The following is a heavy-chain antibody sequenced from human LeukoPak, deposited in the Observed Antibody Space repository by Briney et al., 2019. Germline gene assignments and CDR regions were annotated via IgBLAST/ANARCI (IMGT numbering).Heavy chain of an antibody. CDR1: GLTFSTYP. D-gene: IGHD6-19*01. Sequence: GGSLRLSCAASGLTFSTYPMAWVRQAPGKGLEWVSAISGSGGSTYYADSVKGRFTISRDNSKNTLYLQMNSLRAEDTAVYYCAKYGSGWYKGGDYWGQGTLVTVSS. V-gene: IGHV3-23*01. J-gene: IGHJ4*02. CDR2: ISGSGGST. CDR3: AKYGSGWYKGGDY.